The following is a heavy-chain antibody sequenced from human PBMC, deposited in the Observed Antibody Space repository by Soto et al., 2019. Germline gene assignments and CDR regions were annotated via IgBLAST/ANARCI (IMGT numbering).Heavy chain of an antibody. CDR3: ARHVSPYYYYYYMDV. V-gene: IGHV4-39*01. J-gene: IGHJ6*03. CDR1: GGSISSSSYY. CDR2: IYYSGST. Sequence: PSETLSLTCTVSGGSISSSSYYWGWIRQPPGKGLEWIGSIYYSGSTYYNPSLKSRVTISVDTSKNQFSLKLSPVTAADTAVYYCARHVSPYYYYYYMDVWGKGNTVTVSS.